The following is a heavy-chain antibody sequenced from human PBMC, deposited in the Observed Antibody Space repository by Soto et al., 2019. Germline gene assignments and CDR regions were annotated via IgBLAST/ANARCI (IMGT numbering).Heavy chain of an antibody. CDR2: ISGSGGGT. CDR1: GFTFSSYA. J-gene: IGHJ4*02. CDR3: AKDPYYGSGNLRQPLDY. V-gene: IGHV3-23*01. D-gene: IGHD3-10*01. Sequence: GGSLRLSCAASGFTFSSYAMSWVRQAPGKGLEWVSAISGSGGGTYYADSVKGRFTISRDNSKNTLYLQMKSLRAEDTAVYYCAKDPYYGSGNLRQPLDYWGQGTLVTVSS.